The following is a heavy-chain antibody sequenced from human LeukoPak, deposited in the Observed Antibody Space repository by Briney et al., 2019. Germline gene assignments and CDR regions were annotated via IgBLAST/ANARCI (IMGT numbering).Heavy chain of an antibody. CDR3: AKGPVGWSNPNIENWFDP. V-gene: IGHV3-30*02. D-gene: IGHD6-19*01. CDR1: GFTFSSYG. CDR2: IRYDGSNK. J-gene: IGHJ5*02. Sequence: GGSLRLSCAASGFTFSSYGMHWVRQAPGKGLEWVAFIRYDGSNKYYADSVKGRFTISRDNSKNTLYLQMNSLRAEDTAVYYCAKGPVGWSNPNIENWFDPWGQGTLVTVSS.